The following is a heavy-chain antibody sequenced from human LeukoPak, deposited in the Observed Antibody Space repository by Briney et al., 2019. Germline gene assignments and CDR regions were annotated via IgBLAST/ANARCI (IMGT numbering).Heavy chain of an antibody. CDR1: GFTFSSYA. V-gene: IGHV3-30-3*01. D-gene: IGHD3-22*01. J-gene: IGHJ6*02. CDR3: ARDQDYDHLYYYYGMDV. Sequence: PGRSLRLSCAASGFTFSSYAMHWVRQAPGKGLEWVAVISYDGSNKYYADSVKGRFTIPRDNSKNTLYLQMNSLRAEDTAVYYCARDQDYDHLYYYYGMDVWGQGTTVTVSS. CDR2: ISYDGSNK.